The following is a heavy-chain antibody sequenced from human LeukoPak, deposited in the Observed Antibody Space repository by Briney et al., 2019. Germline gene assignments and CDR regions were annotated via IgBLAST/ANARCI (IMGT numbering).Heavy chain of an antibody. D-gene: IGHD6-19*01. V-gene: IGHV5-51*01. CDR2: IYPGDSDT. CDR1: GYPFTTYW. CDR3: ARLAVAGLDY. J-gene: IGHJ4*02. Sequence: GEFLKIFCKGSGYPFTTYWIGWVRQMSGKGLEWMGIIYPGDSDTRYRPSFQGQVTISADKSISTAYLQWNSLKASDTAVYYCARLAVAGLDYWGQGTLVTVSS.